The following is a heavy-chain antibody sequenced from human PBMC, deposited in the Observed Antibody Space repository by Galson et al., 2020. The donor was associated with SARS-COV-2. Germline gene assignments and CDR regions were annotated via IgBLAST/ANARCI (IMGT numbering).Heavy chain of an antibody. CDR3: RSMIVVVDAFDI. V-gene: IGHV3-49*04. Sequence: TGGSLRLSCTASEFAFGDNALTWVRQAPGKGLEWVGFIRSKTYGGTTEYAASVKGRFTMSRDDSKSIAYLQMNSLKTEDTAVYYCRSMIVVVDAFDIWGQGTMVTVSS. J-gene: IGHJ3*02. D-gene: IGHD3-22*01. CDR1: EFAFGDNA. CDR2: IRSKTYGGTT.